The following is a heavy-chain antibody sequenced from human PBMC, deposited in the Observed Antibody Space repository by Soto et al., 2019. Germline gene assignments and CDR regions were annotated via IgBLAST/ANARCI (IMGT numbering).Heavy chain of an antibody. CDR2: ISGSGGST. CDR1: GFTFSSYA. Sequence: EVQLLESGGGLVQPGGSLRLSCAASGFTFSSYAMSWVRQAPGKGLEWVSAISGSGGSTYYADSVKGRFTISRDNSKNTLYLQMNSLRAEDTAVYYCAKDVRVVVVRLGGFDYWGQGTLATVSS. D-gene: IGHD3-22*01. V-gene: IGHV3-23*01. CDR3: AKDVRVVVVRLGGFDY. J-gene: IGHJ4*02.